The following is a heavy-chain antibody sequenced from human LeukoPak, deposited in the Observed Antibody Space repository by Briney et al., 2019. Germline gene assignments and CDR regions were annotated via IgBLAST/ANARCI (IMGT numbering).Heavy chain of an antibody. D-gene: IGHD2-15*01. J-gene: IGHJ4*02. CDR3: GLGYCSGGSCRNFDY. CDR2: VHDSGST. CDR1: GDSIRGYY. V-gene: IGHV4-38-2*02. Sequence: SETLSLTCTVSGDSIRGYYWGWMRQPPGKGLEWIGSVHDSGSTYYGSSLKSRVIISLDTSKNQFSLKLSSVTAADTAVYYCGLGYCSGGSCRNFDYWGQGTLVTVSS.